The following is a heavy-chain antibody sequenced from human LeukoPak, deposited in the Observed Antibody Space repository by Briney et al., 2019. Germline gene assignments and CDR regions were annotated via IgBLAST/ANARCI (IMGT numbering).Heavy chain of an antibody. V-gene: IGHV4-59*12. CDR1: GGSISSYY. Sequence: SETLSLTCTVSGGSISSYYWSWIRQPPGKGLEWIGYIYYSGSTNYNPSLKSRVTISVDTSKNQFSLKLSSVTAADTAVCYCARWGSSSIAARRPPLTYYYYGMDVWGQGTTVTVSS. CDR3: ARWGSSSIAARRPPLTYYYYGMDV. D-gene: IGHD6-6*01. J-gene: IGHJ6*02. CDR2: IYYSGST.